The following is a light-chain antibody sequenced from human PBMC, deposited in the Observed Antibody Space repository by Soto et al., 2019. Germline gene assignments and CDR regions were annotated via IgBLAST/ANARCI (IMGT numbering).Light chain of an antibody. CDR2: EVT. CDR3: NSYVGSNNYV. CDR1: SSDVGRYNY. J-gene: IGLJ1*01. V-gene: IGLV2-8*01. Sequence: SALTHPPSASGSPGQSVTISCIGTSSDVGRYNYVSWYQHHPGKAPKLIIYEVTKRPSGVPDRFSGSKSGNTASLTVSGLQADDEADYYCNSYVGSNNYVFGTGTRSPS.